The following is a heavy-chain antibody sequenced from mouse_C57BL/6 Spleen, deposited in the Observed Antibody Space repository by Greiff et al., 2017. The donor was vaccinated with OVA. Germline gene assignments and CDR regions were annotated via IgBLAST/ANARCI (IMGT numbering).Heavy chain of an antibody. Sequence: VQLQQPGAELVKPGASVKMSCKASGYTFTSYWITWVKQRPGQGLEWIGDIYPGSGSTNYNEKFKSKATLTVDTSSSTAYMQLSSLTSEDSAVYYCARWDPPRGVYFDYWGQGTTLTVSS. D-gene: IGHD4-1*01. CDR3: ARWDPPRGVYFDY. CDR2: IYPGSGST. J-gene: IGHJ2*01. V-gene: IGHV1-55*01. CDR1: GYTFTSYW.